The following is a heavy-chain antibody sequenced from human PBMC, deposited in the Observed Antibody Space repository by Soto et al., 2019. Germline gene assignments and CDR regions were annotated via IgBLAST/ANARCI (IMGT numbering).Heavy chain of an antibody. J-gene: IGHJ6*03. V-gene: IGHV4-59*08. D-gene: IGHD2-2*01. CDR1: GGSISGYY. Sequence: PSETLSLTCTVSGGSISGYYWGWIRQPPGKGLEWMGNIYYSGTTNYNPSLKSRVTISVDTSKNQFSLKLTSVTAADTAVYYCARIAGHCSSTSCYSYYYYYYIDVWGKGTTVTVSS. CDR3: ARIAGHCSSTSCYSYYYYYYIDV. CDR2: IYYSGTT.